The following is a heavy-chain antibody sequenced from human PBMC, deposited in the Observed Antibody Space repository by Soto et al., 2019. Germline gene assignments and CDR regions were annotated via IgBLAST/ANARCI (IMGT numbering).Heavy chain of an antibody. Sequence: PGGSLRLSCAASGFTFTNYAMTWVRQTPGKGLEWVSGISASGGLKYYADSVRGRFTVSRDNSKNILYLQMDNLRDEDTALYYCAREVGAPSGWLDPWGQGTQVT. D-gene: IGHD1-26*01. J-gene: IGHJ5*02. CDR2: ISASGGLK. V-gene: IGHV3-23*01. CDR1: GFTFTNYA. CDR3: AREVGAPSGWLDP.